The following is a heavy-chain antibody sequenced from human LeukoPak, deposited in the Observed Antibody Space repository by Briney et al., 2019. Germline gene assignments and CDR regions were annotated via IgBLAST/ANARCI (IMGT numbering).Heavy chain of an antibody. Sequence: GGSLRHSCAASGFTFSSYWMSWVRQAPGKGLEWVANIKQDGSEKYYVDSVKGRFTISRDNAKNSLYLQMNSLRAEDTAVYYCAREVVVPAAFYYYYYMDVWGKGTTVTISS. J-gene: IGHJ6*03. D-gene: IGHD2-2*01. CDR2: IKQDGSEK. CDR3: AREVVVPAAFYYYYYMDV. V-gene: IGHV3-7*01. CDR1: GFTFSSYW.